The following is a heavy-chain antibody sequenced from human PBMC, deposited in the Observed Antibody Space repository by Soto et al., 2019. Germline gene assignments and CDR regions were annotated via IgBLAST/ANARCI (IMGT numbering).Heavy chain of an antibody. Sequence: GGSLRLSCAASGFTFSSYSMNWVRQAPGKGLEWVSSISSSSSYIYYADSVKGRFTISRDNAKNSLYLQMNSLRAEDTAVYYCARDGIAVAVFDYWGQGTLVTVSS. V-gene: IGHV3-21*01. D-gene: IGHD6-19*01. CDR1: GFTFSSYS. CDR3: ARDGIAVAVFDY. J-gene: IGHJ4*02. CDR2: ISSSSSYI.